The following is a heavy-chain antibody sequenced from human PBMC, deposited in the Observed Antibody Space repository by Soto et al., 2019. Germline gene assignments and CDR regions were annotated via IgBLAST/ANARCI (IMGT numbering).Heavy chain of an antibody. V-gene: IGHV4-30-4*01. J-gene: IGHJ4*02. CDR1: GGSVSSGDYY. D-gene: IGHD2-15*01. CDR2: IYYGGGT. Sequence: QVQLQESGPGLVKPSQPLSLTCTVSGGSVSSGDYYWSWIRQPPGKGLEWVGYIYYGGGTYFNPSLKSGVTISVDTSKNQFSLRLSSVTAADTAVYYCAGEVVEAATVDYWGQGTLVTVSS. CDR3: AGEVVEAATVDY.